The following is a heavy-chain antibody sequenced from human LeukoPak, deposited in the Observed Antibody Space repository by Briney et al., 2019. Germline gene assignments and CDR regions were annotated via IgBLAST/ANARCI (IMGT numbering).Heavy chain of an antibody. D-gene: IGHD3-9*01. CDR2: IYYSGST. Sequence: TSETLSLTCTVSGGSVSSGSYYWSWIRQPPGKGLEWIGYIYYSGSTNYNPSLKSRVTISVDTSKNQFSLKLSSVTAADTAVYYCARGSYDILTGYYSPWGYYFDYWGQGTLVTVSS. CDR3: ARGSYDILTGYYSPWGYYFDY. V-gene: IGHV4-61*01. CDR1: GGSVSSGSYY. J-gene: IGHJ4*02.